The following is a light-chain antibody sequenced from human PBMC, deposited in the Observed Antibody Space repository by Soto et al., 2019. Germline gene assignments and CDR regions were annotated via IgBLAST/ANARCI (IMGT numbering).Light chain of an antibody. Sequence: QSALTQPASLSGSPGQSITISCTRGSSDVGPYKLVAWYQQHPDKAPKLIIYEATRRPSGGSSRFSGSQSGNTASLTTSGLQAEDEADYYCCSYAASDLVFGGGTKVTVL. CDR1: SSDVGPYKL. V-gene: IGLV2-23*01. CDR2: EAT. J-gene: IGLJ2*01. CDR3: CSYAASDLV.